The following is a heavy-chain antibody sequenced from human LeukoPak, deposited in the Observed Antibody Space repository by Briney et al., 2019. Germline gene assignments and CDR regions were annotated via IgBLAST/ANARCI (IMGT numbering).Heavy chain of an antibody. CDR2: IIPIFNTA. Sequence: SVKVPCKASGGTFSSYAISWVRRAPGQGLEWMGGIIPIFNTANYAQKFQGRVTITADESTSTAYMELSSLRSEDTAVYYCARNVLYYDSSGYASYYYMDVWGKGTTVTISS. V-gene: IGHV1-69*13. CDR1: GGTFSSYA. CDR3: ARNVLYYDSSGYASYYYMDV. D-gene: IGHD3-22*01. J-gene: IGHJ6*03.